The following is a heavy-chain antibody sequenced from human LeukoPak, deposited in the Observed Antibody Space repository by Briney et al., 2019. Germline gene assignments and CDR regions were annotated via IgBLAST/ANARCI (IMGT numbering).Heavy chain of an antibody. CDR3: SRVLPSGYSSGWQSV. CDR2: ISSSSSYI. V-gene: IGHV3-21*01. CDR1: GLTFSSYS. Sequence: GGSLRLSCAASGLTFSSYSMNWVRQAPGKGLEWVSSISSSSSYIHYADSVKGRFTISRDNAKNSLFLQTNGLTAEYSAMYLVSRVLPSGYSSGWQSVWGQGTLVTVSS. J-gene: IGHJ4*02. D-gene: IGHD6-19*01.